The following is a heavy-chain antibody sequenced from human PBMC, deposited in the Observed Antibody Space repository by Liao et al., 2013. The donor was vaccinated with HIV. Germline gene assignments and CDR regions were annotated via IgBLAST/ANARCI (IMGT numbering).Heavy chain of an antibody. CDR1: GGSFSRYY. CDR2: IDHTGTT. J-gene: IGHJ5*01. CDR3: SRGRVIDS. Sequence: QLQLQESGPGLVKPSETLSLTCAVYGGSFSRYYWSWIRQLPGKGLEWIGEIDHTGTTNSNPSLKRRVTISIDTSKSQFSLKLNSVTAADTAVYYCSRGRVIDSWGPGTLVTVSS. V-gene: IGHV4-34*01.